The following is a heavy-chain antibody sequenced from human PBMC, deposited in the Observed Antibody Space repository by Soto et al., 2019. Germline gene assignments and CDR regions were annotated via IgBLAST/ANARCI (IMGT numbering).Heavy chain of an antibody. CDR3: ARGVDAGVDV. CDR1: GYTFTSYD. J-gene: IGHJ6*02. Sequence: QVQLVQSGAEVTKPGASVKVSCKASGYTFTSYDINWVRQATGQGLEWMGWMSPNSGATGYAQKFQGRVTMTRDTSRSTAYMELSNLRSEDTALCYCARGVDAGVDVWGQGSTVTVSS. CDR2: MSPNSGAT. V-gene: IGHV1-8*01. D-gene: IGHD1-1*01.